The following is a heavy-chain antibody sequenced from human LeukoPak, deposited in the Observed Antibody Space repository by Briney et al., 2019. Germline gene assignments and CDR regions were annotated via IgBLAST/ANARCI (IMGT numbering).Heavy chain of an antibody. CDR2: VDPEDGET. CDR1: GYTFTDYY. D-gene: IGHD3-16*01. CDR3: ARGGKDAFDI. J-gene: IGHJ3*02. V-gene: IGHV1-69-2*01. Sequence: ASVKISCKVSGYTFTDYYMHWVQQAPGKGLEWMGLVDPEDGETIYAQKFQGRVTITADKSTSTAYMELSSLRSEDTAVYYCARGGKDAFDIWGQGTMVTVSS.